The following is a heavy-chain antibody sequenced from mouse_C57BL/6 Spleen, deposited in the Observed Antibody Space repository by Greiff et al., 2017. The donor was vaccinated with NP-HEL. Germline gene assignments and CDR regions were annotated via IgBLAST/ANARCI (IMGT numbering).Heavy chain of an antibody. J-gene: IGHJ3*01. CDR1: GYTFTSYW. CDR3: ARVAYYSNYWFAY. D-gene: IGHD2-5*01. V-gene: IGHV1-53*01. Sequence: VQLQQPGTELVKPGASVKLSCKASGYTFTSYWMHWVKQRPGQGLEWIGNINPSNGGTNYNEKFKSKATLTVDKSSSTAYMQLSSLTSEDSAVYCCARVAYYSNYWFAYWGQGTLVTVSA. CDR2: INPSNGGT.